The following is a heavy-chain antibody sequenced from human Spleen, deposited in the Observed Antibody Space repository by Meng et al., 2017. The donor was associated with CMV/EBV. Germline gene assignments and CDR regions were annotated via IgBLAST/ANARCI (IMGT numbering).Heavy chain of an antibody. V-gene: IGHV4-61*01. Sequence: SETLTLTCTVSGGSVSSGSYYWSWIRQPPGKGLEWIGYIYYSGSTNYNPSLKSRVTISVDTSKNQFSLKLSSVTAADTAVYYCARDSPPPPNWFDPWGQGTLVTVS. CDR3: ARDSPPPPNWFDP. CDR1: GGSVSSGSYY. CDR2: IYYSGST. J-gene: IGHJ5*02.